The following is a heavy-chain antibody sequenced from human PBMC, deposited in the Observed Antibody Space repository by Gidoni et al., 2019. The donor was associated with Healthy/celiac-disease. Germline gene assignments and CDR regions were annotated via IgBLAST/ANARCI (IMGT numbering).Heavy chain of an antibody. D-gene: IGHD2-21*02. CDR2: IYYSGST. V-gene: IGHV4-39*01. Sequence: QLQLQESGPGVVKPSETLSLTCTVSGGSISSSSYYWGWIRQPPGKGLEWIGSIYYSGSTYYNPSLKSRVTISVDTSKNQFSLKLSSVTAADTAVYYCAGGDYYWYFDLWGRGTLVTVSS. CDR1: GGSISSSSYY. J-gene: IGHJ2*01. CDR3: AGGDYYWYFDL.